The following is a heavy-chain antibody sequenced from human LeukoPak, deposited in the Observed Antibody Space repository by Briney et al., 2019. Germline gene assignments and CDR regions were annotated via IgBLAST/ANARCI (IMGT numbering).Heavy chain of an antibody. D-gene: IGHD3-9*01. Sequence: MASETLSLTCAVSGGSISSGGYSWSWIRQPPGKGLEWIGYIYHSGSTYYNPSLKSRVTISVDRSKNQFSLKLSSVTAADTAVYYCARGVYDILTGEYNWFDPWGQGTLVTVSS. CDR3: ARGVYDILTGEYNWFDP. CDR2: IYHSGST. V-gene: IGHV4-30-2*01. J-gene: IGHJ5*02. CDR1: GGSISSGGYS.